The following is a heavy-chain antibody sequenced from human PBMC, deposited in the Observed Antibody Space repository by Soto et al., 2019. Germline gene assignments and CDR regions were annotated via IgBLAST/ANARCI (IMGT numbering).Heavy chain of an antibody. CDR2: INTYNGNT. V-gene: IGHV1-18*01. D-gene: IGHD3-16*01. CDR1: GYTFTRYG. Sequence: QVQLVQSGAAVKNPGASVKVSCKASGYTFTRYGIGWARQAPGQGLEWMGWINTYNGNTNYAQNVQGRVTLTTDTSTSTAYMELRSLRSNDTAIYYCAMWDVYVTPSPQDVWGQGTTVIVSS. J-gene: IGHJ6*02. CDR3: AMWDVYVTPSPQDV.